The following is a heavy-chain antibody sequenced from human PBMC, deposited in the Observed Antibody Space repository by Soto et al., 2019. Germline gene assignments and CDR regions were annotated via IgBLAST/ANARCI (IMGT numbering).Heavy chain of an antibody. CDR2: ISGSGGST. D-gene: IGHD6-19*01. V-gene: IGHV3-23*01. CDR1: GFTFSSYA. Sequence: EVQLLESGGGLVQPGGSLRLSCAASGFTFSSYAMSWVRQAPGKGLEWVSAISGSGGSTYYADSVKGRFTISRDNSKNTLYLQMNSLRAEDTAVYYCAKDVAVASLYYYYGMDVWGQGTTVTVSS. J-gene: IGHJ6*02. CDR3: AKDVAVASLYYYYGMDV.